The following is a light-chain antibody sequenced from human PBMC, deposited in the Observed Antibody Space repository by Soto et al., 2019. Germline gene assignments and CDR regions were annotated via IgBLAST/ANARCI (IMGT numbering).Light chain of an antibody. CDR1: QSISNS. J-gene: IGKJ5*01. Sequence: DIQFTHSPSSLSASVVDRVTITFLASQSISNSLNWYQQRPGRAPKLLIYAASTLQSWVPLRFSGSGSGTDFTLTISNLQPEDFATYYCQHFYPTPPVNFGQGTRLEIK. CDR2: AAS. V-gene: IGKV1-39*01. CDR3: QHFYPTPPVN.